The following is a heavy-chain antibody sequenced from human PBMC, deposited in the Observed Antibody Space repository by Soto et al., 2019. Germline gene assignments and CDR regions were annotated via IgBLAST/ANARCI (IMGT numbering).Heavy chain of an antibody. V-gene: IGHV1-69*06. CDR2: IIPNSGTA. D-gene: IGHD5-18*01. J-gene: IGHJ4*02. CDR3: SRECDSYGPRGFDY. Sequence: QVQLVQSGAEVKKPGSSVKVSCKASRGTFSSYAVSWVRQAPGQGLEWMGGIIPNSGTANYAQKFQGRVTITAEKSTSTAYLELSSLRSEDTAVYYCSRECDSYGPRGFDYSGQGALVTVSS. CDR1: RGTFSSYA.